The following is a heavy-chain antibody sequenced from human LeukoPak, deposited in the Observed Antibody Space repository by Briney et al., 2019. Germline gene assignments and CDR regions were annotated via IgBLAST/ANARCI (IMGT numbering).Heavy chain of an antibody. CDR2: ISSSSSYI. CDR3: ARGSTYYDFWSGLGVSLSHDNWFDP. V-gene: IGHV3-21*01. J-gene: IGHJ5*02. Sequence: NPGGSLRLSCAASGFTFSSYSMNWVRQAPGKGLEWVSSISSSSSYIYYADSVKGRFTISRDNAKNSLYLQMNSLRAEDTAVYYCARGSTYYDFWSGLGVSLSHDNWFDPWGQGTLVTVSS. CDR1: GFTFSSYS. D-gene: IGHD3-3*01.